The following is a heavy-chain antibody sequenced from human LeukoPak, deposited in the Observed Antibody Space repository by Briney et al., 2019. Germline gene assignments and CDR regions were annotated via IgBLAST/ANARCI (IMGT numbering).Heavy chain of an antibody. Sequence: SRTLSLTCTVSGGSISSGGYYWSWIRQHPGKGLEWIGYIYYSGSTYYNPSLKSRVTISVDTSKNQFSLKLSSVTAADTAVYYCARESLLATITSDYYYYYGMDVWGQGTTVTVSS. CDR3: ARESLLATITSDYYYYYGMDV. CDR1: GGSISSGGYY. V-gene: IGHV4-31*03. J-gene: IGHJ6*02. CDR2: IYYSGST. D-gene: IGHD5-12*01.